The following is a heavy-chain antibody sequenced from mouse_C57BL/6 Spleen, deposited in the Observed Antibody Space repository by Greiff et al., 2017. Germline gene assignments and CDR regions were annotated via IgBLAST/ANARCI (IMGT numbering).Heavy chain of an antibody. D-gene: IGHD2-3*01. V-gene: IGHV1-52*01. CDR1: GYTFTSYC. Sequence: VQLQQPGAELVKPGSSVTLSCKASGYTFTSYCMHWVKQRPIQGLEWIGNIDPSDSETHYNHKFKDQATLTVDKSSSPAYMQLSSLTSDDSAVYYCAREDGYYVDYWGQGTTLTVSS. CDR2: IDPSDSET. CDR3: AREDGYYVDY. J-gene: IGHJ2*01.